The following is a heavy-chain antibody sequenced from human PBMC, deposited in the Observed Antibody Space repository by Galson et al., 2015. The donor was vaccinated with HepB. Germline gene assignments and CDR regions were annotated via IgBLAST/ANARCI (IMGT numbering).Heavy chain of an antibody. J-gene: IGHJ4*02. Sequence: SLRLSCAASGFTFSSYAMSWVRQAPGKGLEWVSAISGSGGSTYYADSVKGRFTISRDNSKNTLYLQMNSLRAEDTAVYYCAKDRLALGEQWLPHFDYWGQGTLVTVSS. V-gene: IGHV3-23*01. D-gene: IGHD3-22*01. CDR1: GFTFSSYA. CDR3: AKDRLALGEQWLPHFDY. CDR2: ISGSGGST.